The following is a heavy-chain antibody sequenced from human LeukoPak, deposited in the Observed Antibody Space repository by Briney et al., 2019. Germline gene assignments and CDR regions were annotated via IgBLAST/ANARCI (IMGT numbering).Heavy chain of an antibody. V-gene: IGHV3-33*01. Sequence: PGGSLRLSCAASGFNFFTYGMHWVRQAPGKGLEWVAVIWYDGSNKYYADSVKGRFTISRDNSKSTLSLQMNSLRAEDTAVYYCARADYGDYSGGDYWGQGTLVTVSS. CDR2: IWYDGSNK. CDR1: GFNFFTYG. D-gene: IGHD4-17*01. CDR3: ARADYGDYSGGDY. J-gene: IGHJ4*02.